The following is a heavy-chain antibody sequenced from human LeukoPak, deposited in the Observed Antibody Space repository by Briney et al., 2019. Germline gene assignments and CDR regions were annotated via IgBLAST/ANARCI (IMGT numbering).Heavy chain of an antibody. CDR3: AARGSGWPDAFDI. Sequence: KPGGSLRLSCAASGFTFSDYYMSWIRQPPGKGLEWIGYIYYSGSTNYNPSLKSRVTISVDTSKNQFSLKLSSVTAADTAVYYCAARGSGWPDAFDIWGQGTMVTVSS. CDR1: GFTFSDYY. D-gene: IGHD6-19*01. V-gene: IGHV4-59*12. J-gene: IGHJ3*02. CDR2: IYYSGST.